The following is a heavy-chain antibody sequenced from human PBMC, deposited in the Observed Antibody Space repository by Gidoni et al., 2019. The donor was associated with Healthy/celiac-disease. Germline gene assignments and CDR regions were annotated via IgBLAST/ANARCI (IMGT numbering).Heavy chain of an antibody. Sequence: EGQRLESGGGLVHTGGCLILPCAASGFTFSSYAISWVRQAPGKGLEWVSAISGSGGSTYYADSVKGRFTISRDNSNNTVYLQMNSLRAEDTAVYYCAKGRTYYYDSSGYGDDAFDIWGQGTMVTVSS. J-gene: IGHJ3*02. D-gene: IGHD3-22*01. CDR3: AKGRTYYYDSSGYGDDAFDI. CDR2: ISGSGGST. V-gene: IGHV3-23*01. CDR1: GFTFSSYA.